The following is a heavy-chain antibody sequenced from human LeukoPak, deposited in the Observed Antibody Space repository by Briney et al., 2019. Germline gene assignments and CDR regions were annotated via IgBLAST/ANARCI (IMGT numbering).Heavy chain of an antibody. CDR1: GFTFSSYA. V-gene: IGHV3-23*01. CDR2: ISGSGGST. CDR3: ARDRSSYYDSSGYYNWFDP. D-gene: IGHD3-22*01. Sequence: PGGSLRLSCAASGFTFSSYAMSWVRQAPGKGLEWVSAISGSGGSTYYADSVKGRFTFSRDNSKNTLYLQMNSLRAEDTAVYYCARDRSSYYDSSGYYNWFDPWGQGTLVTVSS. J-gene: IGHJ5*02.